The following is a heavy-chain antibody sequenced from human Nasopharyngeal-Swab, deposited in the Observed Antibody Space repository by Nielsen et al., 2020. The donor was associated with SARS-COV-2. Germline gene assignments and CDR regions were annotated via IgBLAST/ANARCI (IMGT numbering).Heavy chain of an antibody. CDR1: GGSISSYY. D-gene: IGHD3-3*01. J-gene: IGHJ5*02. Sequence: GSLRLSCTVSGGSISSYYWSWIRQPAGKGLEWIGRIYTSGSTNYNPSLKSRVTMSVDTSKNQFSLKLSSVTAADTAVYYCARHGDWRYDFWSGYYPNWFDPWGQGTLVTVSS. CDR2: IYTSGST. V-gene: IGHV4-4*07. CDR3: ARHGDWRYDFWSGYYPNWFDP.